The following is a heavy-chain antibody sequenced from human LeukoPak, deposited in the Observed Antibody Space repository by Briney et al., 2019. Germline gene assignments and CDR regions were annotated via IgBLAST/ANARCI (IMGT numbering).Heavy chain of an antibody. J-gene: IGHJ6*03. D-gene: IGHD3-16*01. Sequence: SGGSLRLSCAASGFTFSDYYMSWIRQAPGKGLEWVSYIRTSGTTIYHADSVKGRFTISRDNAKNSLYLQMNSLRAEDTAVYYCARVSHLDYYYYMDVWGKGTTVTVSS. CDR3: ARVSHLDYYYYMDV. CDR2: IRTSGTTI. V-gene: IGHV3-11*04. CDR1: GFTFSDYY.